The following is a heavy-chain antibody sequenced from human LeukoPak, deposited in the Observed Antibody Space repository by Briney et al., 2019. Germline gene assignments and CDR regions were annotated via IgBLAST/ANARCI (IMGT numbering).Heavy chain of an antibody. J-gene: IGHJ4*02. CDR3: ARGQNRGGIDY. CDR1: GGSISNSSYY. D-gene: IGHD3-16*01. V-gene: IGHV4-39*01. CDR2: IYYSGST. Sequence: SETLSLTCTVSGGSISNSSYYWGWIRQPPGKGLEWIGSIYYSGSTYYNPSLKSRVTISVDTSKNQFSLKLSSVTAADTAVYYCARGQNRGGIDYWGQGTLVTVSS.